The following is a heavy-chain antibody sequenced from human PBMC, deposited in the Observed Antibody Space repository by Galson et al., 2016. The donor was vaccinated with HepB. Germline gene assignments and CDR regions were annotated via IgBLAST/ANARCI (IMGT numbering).Heavy chain of an antibody. CDR3: ATDSSKAYYDDEYFHN. CDR2: ISFHGVDQ. CDR1: GFTFSSYG. V-gene: IGHV3-30*03. D-gene: IGHD3-22*01. J-gene: IGHJ1*01. Sequence: SLRLSCAASGFTFSSYGMHWVRQAPGKGLEWVTTISFHGVDQFYADSVRGRFTISRDDSRNTVYLQMNNLRVEDTAVYYCATDSSKAYYDDEYFHNWGQGTLVTVSS.